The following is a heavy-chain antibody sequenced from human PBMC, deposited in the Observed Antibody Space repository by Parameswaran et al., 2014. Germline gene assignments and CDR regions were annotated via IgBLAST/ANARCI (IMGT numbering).Heavy chain of an antibody. D-gene: IGHD5-18*01. J-gene: IGHJ4*02. V-gene: IGHV3-30*18. Sequence: WIRQPPGKGLEWVAVISYDGSNKYYADSVKGRFTISRDNSKNTLYLQMNSLRAEDTAVYYCAKDLTVLDTAMGPFDYWGQGTLVTVSS. CDR3: AKDLTVLDTAMGPFDY. CDR2: ISYDGSNK.